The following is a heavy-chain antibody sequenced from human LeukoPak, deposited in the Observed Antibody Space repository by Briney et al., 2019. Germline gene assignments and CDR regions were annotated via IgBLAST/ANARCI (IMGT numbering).Heavy chain of an antibody. J-gene: IGHJ3*02. Sequence: PGGSLRPSCAASGFTFSSNYMSWVRQAPGRGLEWVSGISGSGSTYYADSVKGRFAISRDNSKNTLYLQMNSLRAEDTAVYYCAKDFVGTTPDAFDIWGQGTMVTVSS. D-gene: IGHD1-26*01. CDR3: AKDFVGTTPDAFDI. CDR2: ISGSGST. CDR1: GFTFSSNY. V-gene: IGHV3-23*01.